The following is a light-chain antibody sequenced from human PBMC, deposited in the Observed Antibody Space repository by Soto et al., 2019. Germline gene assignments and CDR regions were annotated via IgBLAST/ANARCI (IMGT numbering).Light chain of an antibody. V-gene: IGLV2-8*01. J-gene: IGLJ1*01. CDR2: EVS. CDR3: SSYAGSNNFV. Sequence: PSASGSPGQSVTISCTGTSSDVGGYNYVSWYQQHPGKAPKLMIYEVSKRPSGVPDRFSGSKSGNTASLTVSGLQAEDEADYYCSSYAGSNNFVFGTGTKVTVL. CDR1: SSDVGGYNY.